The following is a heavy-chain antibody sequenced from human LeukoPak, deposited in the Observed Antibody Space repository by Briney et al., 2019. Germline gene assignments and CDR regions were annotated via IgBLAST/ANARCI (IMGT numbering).Heavy chain of an antibody. D-gene: IGHD3-22*01. J-gene: IGHJ4*02. Sequence: GGSLRLSCAASGFTFSSYGMHWVRQAPGKGLEWVAFIRYDGTNIYYADSVKGRFTISRDNSKNTLYVQMKSLRAEDTAVYYCAKGPYYYDSSGYYYYWGQGTLVTVSS. CDR3: AKGPYYYDSSGYYYY. CDR2: IRYDGTNI. CDR1: GFTFSSYG. V-gene: IGHV3-30*02.